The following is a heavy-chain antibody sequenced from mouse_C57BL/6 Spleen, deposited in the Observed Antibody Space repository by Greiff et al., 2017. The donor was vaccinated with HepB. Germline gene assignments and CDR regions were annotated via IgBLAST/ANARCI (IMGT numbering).Heavy chain of an antibody. Sequence: EVKLVESGGGLVKPGGSLKLSCAASGFTFSDYGMHWVRQAPEKGLEWVAYISSGSSTIYYADTVKGRFTISRDNAKNTLFLQMTSLRSEDTAMYYCARHHYYGSSYAMDYWGQGTSVTVSS. CDR2: ISSGSSTI. CDR1: GFTFSDYG. D-gene: IGHD1-1*01. V-gene: IGHV5-17*01. CDR3: ARHHYYGSSYAMDY. J-gene: IGHJ4*01.